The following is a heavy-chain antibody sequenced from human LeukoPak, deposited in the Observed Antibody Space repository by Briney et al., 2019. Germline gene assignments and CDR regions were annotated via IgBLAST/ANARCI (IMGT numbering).Heavy chain of an antibody. Sequence: SETLSLTCAVYGGSFSGYYWSWIRQPPGKGLEWIGEINHSGSTNYNPSLKSRVTISVDTPKNQFSLKLSSVTAADTAVYYCARGSVDTAYGFDPWGQGTLVTVSS. CDR1: GGSFSGYY. D-gene: IGHD5-18*01. CDR3: ARGSVDTAYGFDP. J-gene: IGHJ5*02. V-gene: IGHV4-34*01. CDR2: INHSGST.